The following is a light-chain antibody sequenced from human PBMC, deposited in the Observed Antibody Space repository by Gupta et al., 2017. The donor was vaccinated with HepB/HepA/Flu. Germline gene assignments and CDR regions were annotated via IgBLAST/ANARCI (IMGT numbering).Light chain of an antibody. CDR3: QQEDNSPGT. V-gene: IGKV3-20*01. CDR2: GAS. Sequence: EIVLTQSPCTLSLSPWQGATLSCRARQRLSGNYLAWYQQKPGQAPRLLIYGASTRATGIPDRFSGSGSGTEFTLTISRREPEDFAVYYCQQEDNSPGTFGQGTKVEIK. CDR1: QRLSGNY. J-gene: IGKJ1*01.